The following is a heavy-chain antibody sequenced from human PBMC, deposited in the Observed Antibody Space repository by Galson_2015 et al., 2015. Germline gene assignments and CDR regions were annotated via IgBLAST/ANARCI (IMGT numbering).Heavy chain of an antibody. Sequence: SETLSLTCTVSGGSISSYYWSWIRHPPGKGLDWIGYISYIGNTNYNPSLKGRVTISLDTSKNQFSLKLASVTAADTAVYYCASRKGGDYWGQGTLVTVSS. J-gene: IGHJ4*02. D-gene: IGHD3-16*01. CDR3: ASRKGGDY. CDR1: GGSISSYY. CDR2: ISYIGNT. V-gene: IGHV4-59*01.